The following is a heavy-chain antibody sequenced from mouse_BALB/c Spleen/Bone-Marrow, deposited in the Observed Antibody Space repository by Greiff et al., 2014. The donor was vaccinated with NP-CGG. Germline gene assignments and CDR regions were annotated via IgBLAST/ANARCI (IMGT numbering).Heavy chain of an antibody. CDR1: GFNINNTC. J-gene: IGHJ4*01. D-gene: IGHD2-5*01. CDR2: IDPAEGET. Sequence: VQLQQSGAELVKPGASVKLSCTASGFNINNTCMHWVKQRPEQGLEWIGRIDPAEGETNHVPRFQDKATITADTSSNTAYLHLSRLTSEDTAVDYCARTRSNHGYGIDYWGQGISVTVSA. V-gene: IGHV14-3*02. CDR3: ARTRSNHGYGIDY.